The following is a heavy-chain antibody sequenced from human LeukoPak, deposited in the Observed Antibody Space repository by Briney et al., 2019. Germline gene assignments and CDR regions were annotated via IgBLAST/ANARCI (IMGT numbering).Heavy chain of an antibody. D-gene: IGHD3-10*01. CDR2: IYYSGST. CDR1: GGSISSYY. J-gene: IGHJ3*02. CDR3: ARGLGVRGVMLNDAFDI. V-gene: IGHV4-59*01. Sequence: SETLSLTCTVSGGSISSYYWSWIRQPPGKGLEWIGYIYYSGSTNYNPSLKSRVTISVDTSKNQFSLKLSSVTAADTAVYYCARGLGVRGVMLNDAFDIWGQGTMVTVSS.